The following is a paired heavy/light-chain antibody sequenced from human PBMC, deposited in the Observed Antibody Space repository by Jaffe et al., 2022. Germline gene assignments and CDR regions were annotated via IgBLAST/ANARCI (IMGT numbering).Light chain of an antibody. CDR3: QQFYTTPPT. J-gene: IGKJ1*01. CDR1: QTLLYSSNKKSY. V-gene: IGKV4-1*01. Sequence: DIVMTQSPDFLAVSLGERASINCRSNQTLLYSSNKKSYLAWYQQKPGQSPNLLIYWASTRESGVPDRFSGSGSGTEFTLTISSLQAEDVAVYYCQQFYTTPPTFGQGTKVEIK. CDR2: WAS.
Heavy chain of an antibody. Sequence: EVQLVQSGAEVKKPGESLQISCKGFGHSFSNSWIGWVRQVPGRGLEWMAIISPRDSGVTYSPSFQGQATMSADRAINTAYLQWSTLKASDSAMYYCVRMGTVGTTTLWFFDLWGQGTQVTVSS. J-gene: IGHJ4*02. V-gene: IGHV5-51*03. CDR2: ISPRDSGV. D-gene: IGHD2-21*01. CDR3: VRMGTVGTTTLWFFDL. CDR1: GHSFSNSW.